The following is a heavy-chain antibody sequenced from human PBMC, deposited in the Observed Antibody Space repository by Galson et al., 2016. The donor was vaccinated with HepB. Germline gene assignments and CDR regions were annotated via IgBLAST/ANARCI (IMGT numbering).Heavy chain of an antibody. CDR2: ISSSSSTM. Sequence: SLRLSCAASGFIFSNYNMNWVRQAPGKGLEWVSYISSSSSTMYYADSVKGRFIISRDNAKNSLFMQMHSLRAEDTAVYYCVRDGTGYSSGYFLYHFDYRGQGTLVTVSS. J-gene: IGHJ4*02. D-gene: IGHD5-18*01. V-gene: IGHV3-48*04. CDR3: VRDGTGYSSGYFLYHFDY. CDR1: GFIFSNYN.